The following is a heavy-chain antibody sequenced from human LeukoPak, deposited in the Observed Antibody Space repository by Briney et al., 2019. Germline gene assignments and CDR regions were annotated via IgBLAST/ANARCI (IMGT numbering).Heavy chain of an antibody. D-gene: IGHD6-13*01. V-gene: IGHV3-23*01. CDR3: AKEAVAAAGPFDY. Sequence: PGRSLRPSCAASGFTFSSYAMSWVRQAPGKWLEWVSSISGSGGSIYYADSVKGRFTISRDNSKSTLYLQMNSLRAEDTAIYYCAKEAVAAAGPFDYWGQGTLVTVSS. CDR1: GFTFSSYA. J-gene: IGHJ4*02. CDR2: ISGSGGSI.